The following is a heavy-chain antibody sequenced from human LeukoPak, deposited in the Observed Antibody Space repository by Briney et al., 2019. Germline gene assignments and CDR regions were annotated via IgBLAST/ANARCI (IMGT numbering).Heavy chain of an antibody. D-gene: IGHD4-17*01. CDR1: GISFSSYA. Sequence: GGSLRLSCAASGISFSSYAMSWVRQAPGKGLEWVSAISGSGGSTYYADSVKGRFTISRDNSKNTLYLQMNSLRAEDTAVYYCAKDGRDYSFSYWGQGTLVTVSS. CDR2: ISGSGGST. J-gene: IGHJ4*02. V-gene: IGHV3-23*01. CDR3: AKDGRDYSFSY.